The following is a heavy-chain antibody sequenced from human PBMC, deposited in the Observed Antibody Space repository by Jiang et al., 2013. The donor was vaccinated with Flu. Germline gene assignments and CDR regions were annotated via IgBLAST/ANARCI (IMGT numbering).Heavy chain of an antibody. J-gene: IGHJ4*02. Sequence: TFSGFSLTTTGVAVGWIRQPPGKTLEWLALIYWDDDQRYSPSLKSRLTITKDTSKNQVVLTMTETDPVDTATYFCAHRRHGRGWYQDYWGQGVQVTVSS. CDR3: AHRRHGRGWYQDY. CDR1: GFSLTTTGVA. CDR2: IYWDDDQ. V-gene: IGHV2-5*02. D-gene: IGHD6-19*01.